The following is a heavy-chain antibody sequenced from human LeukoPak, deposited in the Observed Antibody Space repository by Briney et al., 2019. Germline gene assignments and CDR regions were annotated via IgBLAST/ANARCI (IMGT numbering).Heavy chain of an antibody. CDR2: IIPILGIA. J-gene: IGHJ6*02. Sequence: ASVTVSCKASGGTFSSYAISWVRQAPGQGLEWMGRIIPILGIANYAQKFQGRVTITADKSTSTAYMELSSLRSEDTAVYYCAREDGAADYYYYGMDVRGQGTTVTVSS. V-gene: IGHV1-69*04. CDR1: GGTFSSYA. CDR3: AREDGAADYYYYGMDV. D-gene: IGHD4-17*01.